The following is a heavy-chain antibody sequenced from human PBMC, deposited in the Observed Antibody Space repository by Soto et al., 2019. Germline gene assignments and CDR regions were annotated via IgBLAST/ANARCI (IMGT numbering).Heavy chain of an antibody. J-gene: IGHJ6*02. V-gene: IGHV4-31*03. CDR3: ARDRGPGTTSYYGMDV. CDR2: IYYSGST. D-gene: IGHD1-1*01. Sequence: QVQLQESGPGLVKPSQTLSLTCTVSGGSISSGGYYWSWIRQHPGKGLEWIGYIYYSGSTYYNPSLKSRVTISVDTSKNQFSLKLSSVTAADTAVYYCARDRGPGTTSYYGMDVWGQGTTVTVSS. CDR1: GGSISSGGYY.